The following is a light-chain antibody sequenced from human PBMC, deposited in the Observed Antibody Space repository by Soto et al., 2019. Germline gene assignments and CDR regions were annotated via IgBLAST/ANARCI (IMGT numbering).Light chain of an antibody. Sequence: EVVLTQSPATLSLSPGEGVTLSCGASQSVSRYLAWYQQKPGQAPRLLIYDASKRATGIPAKFSGSGSGTDFTLTISSLEPEDFAVYYCQHRSSWPLTFGGGTKVKI. J-gene: IGKJ4*01. CDR3: QHRSSWPLT. V-gene: IGKV3-11*01. CDR2: DAS. CDR1: QSVSRY.